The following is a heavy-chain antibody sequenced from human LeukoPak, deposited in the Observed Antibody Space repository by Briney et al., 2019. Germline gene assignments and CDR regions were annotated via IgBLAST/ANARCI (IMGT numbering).Heavy chain of an antibody. V-gene: IGHV3-20*04. Sequence: PGGSLRLSCEASGFAFSSYQMNWVRQAPGKGLEWVSGINWNGGSTGYADSVKGRFTISRDNAKNSLYLQMNSLRAEDTALYYCARDVSSGWYSDYWGQGTLVTVSS. J-gene: IGHJ4*02. CDR2: INWNGGST. CDR1: GFAFSSYQ. CDR3: ARDVSSGWYSDY. D-gene: IGHD6-19*01.